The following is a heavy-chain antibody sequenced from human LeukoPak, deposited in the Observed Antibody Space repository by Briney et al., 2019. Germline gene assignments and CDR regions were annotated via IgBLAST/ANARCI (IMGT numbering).Heavy chain of an antibody. Sequence: PSETLSLTCTVSRGSISSGGYYWSWIRQHPGKGLEWIGYIYYSGSTYYNPSLKSRVTISVDTSKNQFSLKLSSVTAADTAVYYCARSYGDYYYYGMDVWGQGTTVTVSS. CDR2: IYYSGST. D-gene: IGHD4-17*01. CDR3: ARSYGDYYYYGMDV. CDR1: RGSISSGGYY. V-gene: IGHV4-31*03. J-gene: IGHJ6*02.